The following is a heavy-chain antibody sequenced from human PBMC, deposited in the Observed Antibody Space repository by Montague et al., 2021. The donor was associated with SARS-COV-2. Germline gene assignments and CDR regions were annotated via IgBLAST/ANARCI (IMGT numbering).Heavy chain of an antibody. CDR2: SYHSGTT. J-gene: IGHJ4*02. CDR3: ARAPYYGPGKPYQFDY. V-gene: IGHV4-38-2*02. Sequence: SETLSLTCTVSGYSINSNYYWGWIRRPPGKGLEWIGCSYHSGTTHYHPXXKSRVTISLDTSNNHFSLKVTSVTAADTAVYYCARAPYYGPGKPYQFDYWGRGTLVTVSS. D-gene: IGHD3-10*01. CDR1: GYSINSNYY.